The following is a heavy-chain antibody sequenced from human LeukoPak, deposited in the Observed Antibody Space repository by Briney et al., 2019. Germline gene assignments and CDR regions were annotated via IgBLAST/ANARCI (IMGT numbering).Heavy chain of an antibody. J-gene: IGHJ4*02. CDR3: VRDEANSAYPDY. D-gene: IGHD3-22*01. Sequence: PSETLSLTCTVSGASITKYYWSWIRQPAGEGLEWIGRIHTSGTTNYNPSLKSRITMSLDTSKNQVSLKLSSVTAADTAMYYCVRDEANSAYPDYWGQGTLVTVSS. V-gene: IGHV4-4*07. CDR2: IHTSGTT. CDR1: GASITKYY.